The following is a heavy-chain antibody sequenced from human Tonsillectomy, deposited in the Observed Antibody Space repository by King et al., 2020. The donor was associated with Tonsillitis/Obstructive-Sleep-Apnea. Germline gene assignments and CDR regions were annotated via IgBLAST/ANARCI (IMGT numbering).Heavy chain of an antibody. D-gene: IGHD4-17*01. CDR2: IYYSGST. CDR3: ARGSTGSYYYMDV. CDR1: GGSISTYY. J-gene: IGHJ6*03. Sequence: QLQESGPGLVKPSETLSLTCTVSGGSISTYYWSWIRQPPGTGLEWIGYIYYSGSTNYNPSLKSRVTISVDTSKNQFSLKLSPVTAADAAVYYCARGSTGSYYYMDVWGKGTTVTVSS. V-gene: IGHV4-59*01.